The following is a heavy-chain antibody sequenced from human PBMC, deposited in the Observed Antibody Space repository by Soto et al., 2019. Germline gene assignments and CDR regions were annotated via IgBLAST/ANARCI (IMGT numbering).Heavy chain of an antibody. CDR2: ISSDGSSI. V-gene: IGHV3-74*01. D-gene: IGHD3-16*01. J-gene: IGHJ6*02. Sequence: PGGSLRLSCAASGFTFSSYSMHWVRQAPGKGLVWVSCISSDGSSICYADSVKGRFTISRDNAKNTLYLQMNSLRAEDTAVYYCARYYGPASACDMGVWRQGTTITV. CDR3: ARYYGPASACDMGV. CDR1: GFTFSSYS.